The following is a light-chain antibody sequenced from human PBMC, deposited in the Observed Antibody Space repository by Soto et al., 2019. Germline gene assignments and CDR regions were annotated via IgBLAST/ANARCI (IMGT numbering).Light chain of an antibody. CDR2: GAS. CDR1: QSVSSSY. Sequence: EIVLTQFPGTLSLSPGERATLSCRASQSVSSSYLAWYQQKPGQAPRLLIYGASTRATGIPARFSGSGSGTEFTLTISSLQSEDFAVYYCQQYNNWPPWAFGQGTKV. V-gene: IGKV3-15*01. CDR3: QQYNNWPPWA. J-gene: IGKJ1*01.